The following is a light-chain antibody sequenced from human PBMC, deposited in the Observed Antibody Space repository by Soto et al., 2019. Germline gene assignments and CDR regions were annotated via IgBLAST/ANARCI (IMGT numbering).Light chain of an antibody. J-gene: IGKJ1*01. CDR2: GAS. CDR3: QQYNNWPQT. Sequence: EAVLTQSPATLSVSPGERATLSCRASQSVATNLAWYQQRPGQAPRLLIYGASKRAGGLPARFSGSGSGTEFTLTITSLQSEDFAVYYCQQYNNWPQTFGQGTKVEIK. CDR1: QSVATN. V-gene: IGKV3-15*01.